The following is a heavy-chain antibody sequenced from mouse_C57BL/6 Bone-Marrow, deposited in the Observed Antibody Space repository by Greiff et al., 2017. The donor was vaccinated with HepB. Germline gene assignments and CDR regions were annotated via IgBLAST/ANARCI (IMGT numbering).Heavy chain of an antibody. V-gene: IGHV1-82*01. D-gene: IGHD2-5*01. CDR2: IYPGHGDT. Sequence: QVQLQQSGPELVKPGASVKFSCKASGYALSSSWMNWVKQRPGKGLEWIGRIYPGHGDTNYNGKFKGKPTLTADKTSSTAYMQLSSLTSEDSAVYCSGRGNDSNAFAYWGQGTLVTVSA. CDR1: GYALSSSW. CDR3: GRGNDSNAFAY. J-gene: IGHJ3*01.